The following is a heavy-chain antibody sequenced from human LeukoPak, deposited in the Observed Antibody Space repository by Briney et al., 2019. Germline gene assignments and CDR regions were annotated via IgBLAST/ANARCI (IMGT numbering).Heavy chain of an antibody. CDR1: GYTFTSCY. D-gene: IGHD3-10*01. J-gene: IGHJ4*02. Sequence: ASVKVSCKASGYTFTSCYMHWVRQAPGQGLEWMGIINPSGGSTSYAQKFQGRVTMTRDTSTSTVYMELSSLRSEDTAVYYCARDLVDYGSGSSLDYWGQGTLVTVSS. CDR2: INPSGGST. V-gene: IGHV1-46*01. CDR3: ARDLVDYGSGSSLDY.